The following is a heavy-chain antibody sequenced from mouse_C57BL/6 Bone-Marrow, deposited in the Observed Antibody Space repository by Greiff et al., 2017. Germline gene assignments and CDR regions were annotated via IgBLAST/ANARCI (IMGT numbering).Heavy chain of an antibody. Sequence: VQLQQPGAELVKPGASVKLSCKASGYTFTSYWMHWVKQRPGRGLEWIGRIDPNSGGTKYNEKLKSKGTLTVDKPSSTAYMQLSSLTSEDSAVYYCAAPAPITTVVADWYFDVWGTGTTVTVSS. D-gene: IGHD1-1*01. J-gene: IGHJ1*03. V-gene: IGHV1-72*01. CDR1: GYTFTSYW. CDR3: AAPAPITTVVADWYFDV. CDR2: IDPNSGGT.